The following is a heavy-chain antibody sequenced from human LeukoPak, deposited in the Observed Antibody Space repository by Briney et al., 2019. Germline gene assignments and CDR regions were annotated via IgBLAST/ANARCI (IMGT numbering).Heavy chain of an antibody. V-gene: IGHV3-23*01. CDR2: ISSRGDST. CDR3: ARVGSSGYYYEYYFDH. Sequence: GGSLRLSCAASGFTFSNYAMSWVRQAPERGLEWVSTISSRGDSTYDADSAKGRFTISRDNSKNSLYLQMNNVRAEDTAVYYCARVGSSGYYYEYYFDHWGQGTLVTVSS. J-gene: IGHJ4*02. D-gene: IGHD3-22*01. CDR1: GFTFSNYA.